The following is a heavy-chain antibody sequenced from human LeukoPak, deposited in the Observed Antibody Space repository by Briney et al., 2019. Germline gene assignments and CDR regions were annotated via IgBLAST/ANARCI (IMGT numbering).Heavy chain of an antibody. Sequence: TSSETLSLTCAVYSGSLSDFYWTWIRQPPGKGLDWIGEINHSGSTNYNPSLKSRVTISVDTSKNQFSLRLSSVTAADTAVYYCARSYYGSGRYGPHFDYWGQGTLVTVSS. J-gene: IGHJ4*02. CDR1: SGSLSDFY. D-gene: IGHD3-10*01. CDR2: INHSGST. V-gene: IGHV4-34*01. CDR3: ARSYYGSGRYGPHFDY.